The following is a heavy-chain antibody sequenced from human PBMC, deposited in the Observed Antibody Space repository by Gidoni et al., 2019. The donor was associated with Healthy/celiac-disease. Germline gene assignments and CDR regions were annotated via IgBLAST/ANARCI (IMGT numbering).Heavy chain of an antibody. CDR3: ARASRFRRFLEWPRGHLDY. V-gene: IGHV3-48*03. CDR2: ISSSGSTI. J-gene: IGHJ4*02. CDR1: GFTFSSYA. Sequence: EVQLVEPGGGVVQPGGSLRLSCAASGFTFSSYALNWFRQAPGKGLEWVSYISSSGSTIDYADSVKGRFTISRDNAKNSLYLQMNSLRAEDTAVYYCARASRFRRFLEWPRGHLDYWGQGTLVTVSS. D-gene: IGHD3-3*01.